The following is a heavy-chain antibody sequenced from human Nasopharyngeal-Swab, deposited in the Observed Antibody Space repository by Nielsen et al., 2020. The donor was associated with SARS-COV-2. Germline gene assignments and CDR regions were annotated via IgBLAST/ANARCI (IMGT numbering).Heavy chain of an antibody. J-gene: IGHJ6*03. CDR2: MNPNSGNT. V-gene: IGHV1-8*01. D-gene: IGHD2-2*02. CDR1: GYTFTSYD. Sequence: ASVKVSCKASGYTFTSYDINWVRQATGQGLEWMGWMNPNSGNTGYAQKFQGRVTMTRNTSISTAYMELSSLRSEDTAVYYCATLGYCSSTSCYTDYYYMDAWGKGTTVTVSS. CDR3: ATLGYCSSTSCYTDYYYMDA.